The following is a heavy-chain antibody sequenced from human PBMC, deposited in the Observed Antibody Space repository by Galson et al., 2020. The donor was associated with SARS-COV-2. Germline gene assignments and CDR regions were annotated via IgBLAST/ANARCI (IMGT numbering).Heavy chain of an antibody. Sequence: GGSLRLSCAASGFTFSSYSMNWVRQAPGKGLEWVSSISSSSSYIYYADSVKGRFTISRDNAKNSLYLQINSLRAEDTAVYYCARDRGSYSSGWYLLFDYWGQGTLVTVSS. CDR3: ARDRGSYSSGWYLLFDY. J-gene: IGHJ4*02. V-gene: IGHV3-21*01. CDR1: GFTFSSYS. D-gene: IGHD6-19*01. CDR2: ISSSSSYI.